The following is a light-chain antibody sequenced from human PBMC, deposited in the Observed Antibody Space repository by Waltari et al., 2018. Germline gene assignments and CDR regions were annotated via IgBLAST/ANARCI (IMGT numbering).Light chain of an antibody. CDR3: SSYTSSSTWV. CDR2: EVS. Sequence: QSALTQPASVSGSPGQSITISCTGTSSDVGGYNYVSWYQQHPGKAPKLMIYEVSNRPSGCSNRFSGSKSGNTASLTISGLQAEDEADYYCSSYTSSSTWVFGGGTKLTVL. J-gene: IGLJ3*02. CDR1: SSDVGGYNY. V-gene: IGLV2-14*01.